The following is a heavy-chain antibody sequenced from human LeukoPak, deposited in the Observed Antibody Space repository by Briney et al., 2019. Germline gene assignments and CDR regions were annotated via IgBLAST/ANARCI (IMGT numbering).Heavy chain of an antibody. CDR2: ISSTSSFI. D-gene: IGHD3-22*01. CDR3: AKSVLSPFSYDSRDPDY. CDR1: GGSISSSNYY. V-gene: IGHV3-21*01. Sequence: ETLSLTCTVSGGSISSSNYYWGWVRQAPGKGLEWVSSISSTSSFIYYADSLKGRFTISRDNAKNSLYLQMNSLRAEDTAVYYCAKSVLSPFSYDSRDPDYWGQGTLVTVSS. J-gene: IGHJ4*02.